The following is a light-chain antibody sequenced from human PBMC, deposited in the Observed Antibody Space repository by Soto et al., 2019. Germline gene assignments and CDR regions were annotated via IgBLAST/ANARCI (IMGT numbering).Light chain of an antibody. CDR1: QDIKNY. CDR3: QPYDHLPTLS. V-gene: IGKV1-33*01. Sequence: DIQMTQSPSSLSASVGDRVTITCQASQDIKNYLNWYQQKPGKAPNLLIYDASNLKTGVPSRFIGSGSETPFTFTISSLQSEDIATFYCQPYDHLPTLSLGGLTKVEI. J-gene: IGKJ4*01. CDR2: DAS.